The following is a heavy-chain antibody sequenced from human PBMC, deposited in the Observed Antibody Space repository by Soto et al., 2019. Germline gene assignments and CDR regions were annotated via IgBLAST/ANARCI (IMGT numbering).Heavy chain of an antibody. CDR2: IYYSGSA. V-gene: IGHV4-61*01. D-gene: IGHD3-16*01. CDR1: GGPVNSSSYY. CDR3: ARRDYPYIYFDP. J-gene: IGHJ5*02. Sequence: SETLSLTCTVSGGPVNSSSYYWSWIRQPPEEGLEWSGYIYYSGSANYNPSLKSRVTVSVDTSKNQFSLKLSSVTAADPAAYYCARRDYPYIYFDPWGQGTLVTVSS.